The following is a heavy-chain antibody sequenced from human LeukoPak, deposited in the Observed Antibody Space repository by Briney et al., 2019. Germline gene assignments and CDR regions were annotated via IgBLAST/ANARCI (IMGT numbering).Heavy chain of an antibody. Sequence: KSGGSLRLSCAASGFTFSSYSMNWVRQAPGKGLEWVSSISSSSSYIYYADSVKGRFTISRDNAKNSLYLQMNSLRAEDTAVYYCANPRDSSGVFDYWGQGTLVTVSS. CDR3: ANPRDSSGVFDY. J-gene: IGHJ4*02. V-gene: IGHV3-21*04. CDR2: ISSSSSYI. D-gene: IGHD3-22*01. CDR1: GFTFSSYS.